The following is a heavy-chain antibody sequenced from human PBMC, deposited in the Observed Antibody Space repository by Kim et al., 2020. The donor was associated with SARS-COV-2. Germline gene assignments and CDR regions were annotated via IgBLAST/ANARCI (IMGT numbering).Heavy chain of an antibody. D-gene: IGHD2-21*02. J-gene: IGHJ6*03. CDR2: INTGTGST. Sequence: ASVKVSCKASGYTFTNYDIRWVRQAPGQGLEWMGRINTGTGSTRYAQDFPRRFTLTMDTSATTAYLQLSSLEAEDTALYYCARDVCVTFCFIYYRD. V-gene: IGHV7-4-1*02. CDR3: ARDVCVTFCFIYYRD. CDR1: GYTFTNYD.